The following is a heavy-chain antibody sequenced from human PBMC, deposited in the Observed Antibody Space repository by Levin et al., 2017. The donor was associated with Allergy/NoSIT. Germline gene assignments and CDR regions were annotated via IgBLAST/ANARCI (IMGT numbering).Heavy chain of an antibody. D-gene: IGHD5-12*01. CDR2: ISSNGGST. Sequence: GGSLRLSCSASGFTFSSYAMHWVRQAPGKGLEYVSAISSNGGSTYYADSVKGRFTISRDNSKNTLYLQMSSLRAEDTAVYYCVNGGYSGSTIEPHAFDIWGQGTMVTVSS. CDR1: GFTFSSYA. J-gene: IGHJ3*02. CDR3: VNGGYSGSTIEPHAFDI. V-gene: IGHV3-64D*06.